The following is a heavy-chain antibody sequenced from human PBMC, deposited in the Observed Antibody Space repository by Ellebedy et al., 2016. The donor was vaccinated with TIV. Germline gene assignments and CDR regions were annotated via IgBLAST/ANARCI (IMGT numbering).Heavy chain of an antibody. V-gene: IGHV4-59*01. D-gene: IGHD3-10*01. CDR3: ARTFTERFGGGTRHWVLDY. J-gene: IGHJ4*02. Sequence: SETLSLTCTVSGVSIANSYWSWIRQPPGKGLEWIGYISSSGTTNYSPSLKSRVTISVDTSKNQFSLKLKSVTADDTAVYYCARTFTERFGGGTRHWVLDYWGQGSLVTASS. CDR1: GVSIANSY. CDR2: ISSSGTT.